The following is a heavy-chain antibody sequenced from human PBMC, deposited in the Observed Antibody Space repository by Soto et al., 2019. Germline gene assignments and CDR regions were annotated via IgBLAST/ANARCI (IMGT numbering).Heavy chain of an antibody. V-gene: IGHV3-15*05. J-gene: IGHJ3*02. Sequence: PGGSLRLSCAASGFTFSNAWMSWVRQAPGKGLEWVGRIKSKTDGGTTDYAAPVKGRFTISRDNAKNTLYLQMNSLRAEDTAVYYCARDSRAFDIWGQGTMVTVSS. CDR2: IKSKTDGGTT. CDR3: ARDSRAFDI. CDR1: GFTFSNAW.